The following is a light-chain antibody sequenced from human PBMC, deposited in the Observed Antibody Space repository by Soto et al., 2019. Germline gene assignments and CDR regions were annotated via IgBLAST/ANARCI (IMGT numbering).Light chain of an antibody. Sequence: EIVLTQSPATLSLSPGERATLSCRASQSISSDYLAWFQQRPGQAPRLLFSGASRRATGTPDRFSGSGSGTDFTLTINRLEPEDFAVYYCQQYGSSPRTFGQGTKVDI. CDR3: QQYGSSPRT. CDR1: QSISSDY. V-gene: IGKV3-20*01. CDR2: GAS. J-gene: IGKJ1*01.